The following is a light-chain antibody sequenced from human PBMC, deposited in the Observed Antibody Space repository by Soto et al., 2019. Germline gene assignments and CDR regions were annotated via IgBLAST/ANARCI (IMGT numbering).Light chain of an antibody. Sequence: QSVLTQPPSVSAAPGQMVTISCSGSSSNIGKNYVSWYQQLPKTAPKLLIYDNNKRPSGIPDRFSGSKSGTSATLGITGLQTGDEADYYCGTWDSSLSAYVFGTGTKVTVL. J-gene: IGLJ1*01. CDR1: SSNIGKNY. V-gene: IGLV1-51*01. CDR2: DNN. CDR3: GTWDSSLSAYV.